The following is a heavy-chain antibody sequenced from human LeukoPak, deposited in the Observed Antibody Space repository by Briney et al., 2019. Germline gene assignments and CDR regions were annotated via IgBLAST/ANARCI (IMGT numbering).Heavy chain of an antibody. CDR1: GFTFSSYN. J-gene: IGHJ4*02. D-gene: IGHD5-12*01. CDR3: ARDDGGYETSPGPPDY. V-gene: IGHV3-21*01. CDR2: ITSGSSHI. Sequence: GGSLRLSCAASGFTFSSYNMNWVRQTPGQGLEWVSSITSGSSHIYYADSVKGRFTISRDNAKNSLYLQMNSLRAEDTAVYYCARDDGGYETSPGPPDYWGQGTLVTVSS.